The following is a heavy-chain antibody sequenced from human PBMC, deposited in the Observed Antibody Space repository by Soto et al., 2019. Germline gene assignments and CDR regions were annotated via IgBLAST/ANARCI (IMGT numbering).Heavy chain of an antibody. J-gene: IGHJ6*02. V-gene: IGHV3-11*06. Sequence: GGSLRLSCAASGFTFSDYYMSWIRQAPGKGLEWVSYISSSSSYTNYADSVKCRFTISRDNAKNSLYLQMNSLRAEDTAVYYCARDIVVVPAAIGEGYYYYGMDVWDQGTTVTVSS. CDR1: GFTFSDYY. D-gene: IGHD2-2*01. CDR2: ISSSSSYT. CDR3: ARDIVVVPAAIGEGYYYYGMDV.